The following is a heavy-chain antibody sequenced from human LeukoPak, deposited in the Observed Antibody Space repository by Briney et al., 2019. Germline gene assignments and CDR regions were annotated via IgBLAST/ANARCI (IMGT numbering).Heavy chain of an antibody. CDR1: GGSFSGYY. Sequence: RSSETLSLTCAVYGGSFSGYYWSWIRQPPGKGLEWIGEINHSGSTNYNPSLKSRVTISADTSKNQFSLKLSSVTAADTAVYYCARISALLWPPGRGFDIWGQGTMVTVSS. J-gene: IGHJ3*02. V-gene: IGHV4-34*01. D-gene: IGHD3-10*01. CDR2: INHSGST. CDR3: ARISALLWPPGRGFDI.